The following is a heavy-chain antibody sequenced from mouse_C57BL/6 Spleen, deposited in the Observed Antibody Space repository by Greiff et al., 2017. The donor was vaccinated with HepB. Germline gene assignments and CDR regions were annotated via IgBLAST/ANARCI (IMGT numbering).Heavy chain of an antibody. V-gene: IGHV1-69*01. CDR1: GYTFTSYW. J-gene: IGHJ3*01. CDR2: IDPSDSYT. Sequence: QVQLQQSGAELVMPGASVKLSCKASGYTFTSYWMHWVKQRPGQGLEWIGEIDPSDSYTNYNQKFKGKSTLTVDKSSSTAYMQLSSLTSEDSAVYYCARSEFAYWGQGTLVTVSA. CDR3: ARSEFAY.